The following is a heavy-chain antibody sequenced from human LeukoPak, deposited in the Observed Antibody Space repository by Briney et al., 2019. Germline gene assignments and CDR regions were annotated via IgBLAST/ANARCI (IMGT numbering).Heavy chain of an antibody. V-gene: IGHV4-34*01. J-gene: IGHJ4*02. CDR2: INHSGST. Sequence: SETLSLTCAVYGGSFSGYYWSWIRQPPGKGLEWIGEINHSGSTNYNPSLKSRVTISVDTSKNQFSLKLSSVTAADTAVYYCARGGLIVATTSFDYWGQGTLVTVSS. CDR3: ARGGLIVATTSFDY. CDR1: GGSFSGYY. D-gene: IGHD5-12*01.